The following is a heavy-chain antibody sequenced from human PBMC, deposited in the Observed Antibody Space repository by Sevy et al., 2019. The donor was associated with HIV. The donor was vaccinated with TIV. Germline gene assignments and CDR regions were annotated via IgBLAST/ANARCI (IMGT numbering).Heavy chain of an antibody. J-gene: IGHJ5*02. CDR2: ISSSGSTI. V-gene: IGHV3-48*03. CDR1: GFTFSSYE. D-gene: IGHD2-15*01. CDR3: ARDGPGGNPEWHNWFDP. Sequence: GGSLRVSCAASGFTFSSYEMNWVRQAPGKGLEWVSYISSSGSTIYYADSVKGRFTISRDNAKNSLYLQMNSLKAEDKAVYYCARDGPGGNPEWHNWFDPWGQGTLVTVSS.